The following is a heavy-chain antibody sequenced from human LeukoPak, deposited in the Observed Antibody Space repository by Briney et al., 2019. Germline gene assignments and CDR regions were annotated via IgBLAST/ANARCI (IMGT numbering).Heavy chain of an antibody. V-gene: IGHV3-7*04. J-gene: IGHJ4*02. CDR1: GFTFSTYW. CDR3: ARDQFLDY. CDR2: INQDGSEK. Sequence: GGSLRVSCAASGFTFSTYWMTWVRQAPGKGLEWVANINQDGSEKYYVDSVKGRFTISRDNAKNSLYLQMNSLRAEDTAVYYCARDQFLDYWGQGTLVTVSS.